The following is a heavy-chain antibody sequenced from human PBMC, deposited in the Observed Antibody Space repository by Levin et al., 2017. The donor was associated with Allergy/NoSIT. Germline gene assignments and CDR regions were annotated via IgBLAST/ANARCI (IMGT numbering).Heavy chain of an antibody. CDR2: IKSDGSIT. Sequence: SCAASGFTFSSYWMHWVRQAPGKGLVLVSRIKSDGSITTYADSVKGRFTISRDNAKNTLYLQMNSLRAEDTAVYYCTRDRERRDGYNWGVDYWGQGTLVTVSS. J-gene: IGHJ4*02. CDR1: GFTFSSYW. V-gene: IGHV3-74*01. D-gene: IGHD5-24*01. CDR3: TRDRERRDGYNWGVDY.